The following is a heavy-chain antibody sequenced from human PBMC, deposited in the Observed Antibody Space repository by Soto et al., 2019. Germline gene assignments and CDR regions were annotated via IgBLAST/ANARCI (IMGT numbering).Heavy chain of an antibody. CDR2: MNPNSDNP. D-gene: IGHD3-9*01. Sequence: QVQLVQSGAEVRKPGASVKVSCKASGYTFTSYDINWLRQTTGEGLVWMGWMNPNSDNPIYAPKFQGRVTMTRTTSTNSAYMERRSLTSDDAAFYYCARFKYILNVPESVDSWGQGTLVTVSS. CDR1: GYTFTSYD. J-gene: IGHJ4*02. CDR3: ARFKYILNVPESVDS. V-gene: IGHV1-8*01.